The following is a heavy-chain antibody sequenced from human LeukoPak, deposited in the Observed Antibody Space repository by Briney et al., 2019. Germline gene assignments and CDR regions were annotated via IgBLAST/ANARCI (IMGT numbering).Heavy chain of an antibody. V-gene: IGHV4-34*01. D-gene: IGHD2-2*01. J-gene: IGHJ4*02. CDR3: AREIRPSPFVD. CDR2: INDSGST. CDR1: GGSSSDNF. Sequence: PSETLSLTCAVYGGSSSDNFWSWIRQPPGKGLEWIGEINDSGSTNLNPALNSRVAMSVDSSRNQFSLRLSSVTAADTAVYYCAREIRPSPFVDWGQGTLVTVSS.